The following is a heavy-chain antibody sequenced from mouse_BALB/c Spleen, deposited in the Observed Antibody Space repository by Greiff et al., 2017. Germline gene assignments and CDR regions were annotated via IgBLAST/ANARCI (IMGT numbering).Heavy chain of an antibody. D-gene: IGHD2-3*01. CDR3: ARSDGSNYYAMDY. V-gene: IGHV1-77*01. CDR2: IYPGSGST. J-gene: IGHJ4*01. CDR1: GYTFTDYV. Sequence: VQLQQSGPELVKPGASVKMSCKASGYTFTDYVISWVKQRTGQGLEWIGEIYPGSGSTYYNEKFKGKATLTADKSSNTAYMQLSSLTSEDSAVYFCARSDGSNYYAMDYWGQGTSVTVSS.